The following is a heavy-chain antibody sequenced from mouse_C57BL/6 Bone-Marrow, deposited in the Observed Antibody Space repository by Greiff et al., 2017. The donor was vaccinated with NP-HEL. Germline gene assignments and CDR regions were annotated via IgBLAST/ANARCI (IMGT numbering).Heavy chain of an antibody. CDR2: IHPNSGST. D-gene: IGHD2-10*01. Sequence: VQLQQPGAELVKPGASVKLSCKASGYTFTSYWMHWVKQRPGQGLEWIGMIHPNSGSTNYNEKFKSKATLTVDKSSSTAYMQLSSLTSEDSAVYYCARPTMVTTIYYYAMDYWGQGTSVTVSS. CDR3: ARPTMVTTIYYYAMDY. V-gene: IGHV1-64*01. J-gene: IGHJ4*01. CDR1: GYTFTSYW.